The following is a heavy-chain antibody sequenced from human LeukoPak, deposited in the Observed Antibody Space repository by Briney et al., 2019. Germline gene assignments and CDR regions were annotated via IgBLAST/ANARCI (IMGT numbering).Heavy chain of an antibody. CDR3: ARDRYRGAAAGSFDY. D-gene: IGHD6-13*01. CDR2: ISSSSSTI. V-gene: IGHV3-48*01. Sequence: GGSLRLSCAASGFIFSSYSMNWVRQAPGRGLEWVSYISSSSSTIYYADSVKGRFTISRDNAKNSLYLQMNSLRAEDTAVYYCARDRYRGAAAGSFDYWGQGTLVTVSS. J-gene: IGHJ4*02. CDR1: GFIFSSYS.